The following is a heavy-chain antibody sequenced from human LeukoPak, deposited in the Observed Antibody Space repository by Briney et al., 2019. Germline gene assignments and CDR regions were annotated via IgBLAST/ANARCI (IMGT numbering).Heavy chain of an antibody. CDR2: IYTSGST. D-gene: IGHD5-18*01. CDR3: ARDGYSYPYYYYYYMDV. J-gene: IGHJ6*03. V-gene: IGHV4-4*07. Sequence: SETLSLTCTVSGGSISSYYWSWIRQPAGKGLEWIGRIYTSGSTNYNPSLKSRVTMSVDTSKNQFSLKLSSVTAADTAVYYCARDGYSYPYYYYYYMDVWGKGTTVTVSS. CDR1: GGSISSYY.